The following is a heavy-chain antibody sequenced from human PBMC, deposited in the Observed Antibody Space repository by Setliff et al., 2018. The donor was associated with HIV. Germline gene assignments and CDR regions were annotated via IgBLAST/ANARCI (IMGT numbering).Heavy chain of an antibody. J-gene: IGHJ4*02. CDR2: ITDSGNTT. D-gene: IGHD1-7*01. CDR1: GFTFSNFA. CDR3: AKDARWNYVGFDY. Sequence: GGSLRLSCAASGFTFSNFAMSWVRLTPGKGLEWVSGITDSGNTTYYDDSVKGRFTISRDNSKNTLYLQINSLRAEDTAVYYCAKDARWNYVGFDYWGQGTVVTVSS. V-gene: IGHV3-23*01.